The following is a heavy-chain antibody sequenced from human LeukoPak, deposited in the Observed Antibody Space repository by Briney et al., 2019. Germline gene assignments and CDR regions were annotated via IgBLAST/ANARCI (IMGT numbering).Heavy chain of an antibody. CDR2: ISYDGSNK. CDR1: GFTFSSYA. J-gene: IGHJ4*02. CDR3: ARDHHKLRYFDWLPEAPYYFDY. Sequence: GGSLRLSCAASGFTFSSYAMHWVRQAPGKGLEWVAVISYDGSNKYYADSVKGRFTISRDNSKNTLYLQMNSLRAEDTAVYYCARDHHKLRYFDWLPEAPYYFDYWGQGTLVTVSS. V-gene: IGHV3-30*04. D-gene: IGHD3-9*01.